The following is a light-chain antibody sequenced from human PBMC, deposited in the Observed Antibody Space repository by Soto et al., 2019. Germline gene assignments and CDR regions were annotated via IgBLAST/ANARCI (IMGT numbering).Light chain of an antibody. Sequence: DIQLTQSPSSLSAFVGDSITITCQASQDIKNYLNWYQHKPGKAPKLLIYDALKSDTGVPSRLSGSGSGTDFTFTISSLQPEDIATYFCQQYDSLPPTFGGGTRVDI. CDR3: QQYDSLPPT. V-gene: IGKV1-33*01. J-gene: IGKJ4*01. CDR1: QDIKNY. CDR2: DAL.